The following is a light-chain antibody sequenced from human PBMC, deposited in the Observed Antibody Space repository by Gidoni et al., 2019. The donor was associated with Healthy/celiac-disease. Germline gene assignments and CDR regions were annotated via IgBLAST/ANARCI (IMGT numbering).Light chain of an antibody. CDR2: DVR. J-gene: IGLJ3*02. CDR1: SSDVGGYNY. CDR3: CSYAGSYTWV. Sequence: QSALTQPRSVSGSPGQSVTISCTGTSSDVGGYNYVSWYQQHPGKAPKLMIYDVRKRRSGVPDRFSGSKSGNTASLTISGLQAEDEADYYGCSYAGSYTWVFGGGTKLTVL. V-gene: IGLV2-11*01.